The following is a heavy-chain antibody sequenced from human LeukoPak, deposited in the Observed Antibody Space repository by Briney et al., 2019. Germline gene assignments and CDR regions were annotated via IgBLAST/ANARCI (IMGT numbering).Heavy chain of an antibody. D-gene: IGHD3-16*02. J-gene: IGHJ4*02. V-gene: IGHV3-21*01. CDR3: ARHRTASDY. CDR1: GFTFSSYA. Sequence: PGGSLRLSCAASGFTFSSYAMSWVRQAPGKGLECVSSITEDSSYIYYADSVKGRFTISRDNAKNSLSLQMNSLRAEDTAVYYCARHRTASDYWGQGTLVTVSS. CDR2: ITEDSSYI.